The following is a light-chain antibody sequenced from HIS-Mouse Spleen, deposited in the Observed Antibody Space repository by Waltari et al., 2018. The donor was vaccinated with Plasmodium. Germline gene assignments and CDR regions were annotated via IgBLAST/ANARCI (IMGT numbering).Light chain of an antibody. CDR2: LNSGGSP. CDR3: QAWGTGMRV. J-gene: IGLJ2*01. CDR1: SGHSSYA. Sequence: QLVLTQSPSASASLGASVKLTCTLSSGHSSYAIAWHQQQPEKGPRYLMKLNSGGSPSKGDGLPARFSGSSSGAGRYLTVSSRQSEDEADYYCQAWGTGMRVFGGGTKLTVL. V-gene: IGLV4-69*01.